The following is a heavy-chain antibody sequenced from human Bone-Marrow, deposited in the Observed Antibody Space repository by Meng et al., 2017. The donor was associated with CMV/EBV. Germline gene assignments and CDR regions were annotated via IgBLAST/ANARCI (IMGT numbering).Heavy chain of an antibody. J-gene: IGHJ5*02. Sequence: GESLKISCAASGFTFSSYAMSWVRQAPGKGLEWVSAISASGGSSYYADSVKGRFTISRDNSKNTLYLQMNSLRAEDTAVYYCAKGGYYYGSIRFDPWGQGTLVTVAS. CDR1: GFTFSSYA. V-gene: IGHV3-23*01. CDR2: ISASGGSS. CDR3: AKGGYYYGSIRFDP. D-gene: IGHD3-10*01.